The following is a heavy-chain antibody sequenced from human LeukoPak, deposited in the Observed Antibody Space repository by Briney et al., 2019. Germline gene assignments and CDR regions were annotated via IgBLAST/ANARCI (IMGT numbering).Heavy chain of an antibody. CDR1: GFTFSSYA. D-gene: IGHD2-2*01. CDR2: ISSNGGST. V-gene: IGHV3-64*01. J-gene: IGHJ4*02. Sequence: GGSLRLSCAASGFTFSSYAMRWVRQAPGKGLEYVSAISSNGGSTYYANSVKGRFTISRDNSKNTLYLQMGSLRAEDMAVYYCARGEGYCSSTSCQDFDYWGQGTLVTVSS. CDR3: ARGEGYCSSTSCQDFDY.